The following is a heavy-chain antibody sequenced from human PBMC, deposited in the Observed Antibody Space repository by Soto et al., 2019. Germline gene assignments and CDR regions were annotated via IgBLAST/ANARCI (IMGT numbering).Heavy chain of an antibody. J-gene: IGHJ4*02. Sequence: SVKVSCKASRDTFDSYAMTWVRLAPGQGLEWMGGIIPILGATKFAQKFQGRVTMTADESTSTIYMELSSLRSEDGAVYYCAAGGKNGYIRWGQGTQVTVSS. CDR3: AAGGKNGYIR. CDR2: IIPILGAT. CDR1: RDTFDSYA. V-gene: IGHV1-69*13. D-gene: IGHD1-1*01.